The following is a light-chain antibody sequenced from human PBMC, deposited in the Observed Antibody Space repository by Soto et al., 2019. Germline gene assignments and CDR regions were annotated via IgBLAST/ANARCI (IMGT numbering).Light chain of an antibody. Sequence: PGERATLSCRASQSVDNSHVAWXQXXRGLXXXLXXXGASNRATGIPDRFSGSGSGADFTLTISRLEPEDFAVYFCQQYGNSPPGTFGQGTRLEI. CDR3: QQYGNSPPGT. CDR1: QSVDNSH. J-gene: IGKJ5*01. V-gene: IGKV3-20*01. CDR2: GAS.